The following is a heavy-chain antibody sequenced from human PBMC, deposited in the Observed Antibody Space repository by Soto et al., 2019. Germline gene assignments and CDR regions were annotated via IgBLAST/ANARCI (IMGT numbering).Heavy chain of an antibody. J-gene: IGHJ4*02. CDR2: LIPIFATV. CDR1: GGSFSSNP. Sequence: QVQLVQSGSEVKKPGPSVKVSCKASGGSFSSNPISWVRQAPGQGLEWMAGLIPIFATVHYAQKFQGRVTITADESTSTAYMEPSSLRSEDTAVYFCARGGRGYISASRYYFEYCVQGNLVTVSS. D-gene: IGHD5-18*01. V-gene: IGHV1-69*01. CDR3: ARGGRGYISASRYYFEY.